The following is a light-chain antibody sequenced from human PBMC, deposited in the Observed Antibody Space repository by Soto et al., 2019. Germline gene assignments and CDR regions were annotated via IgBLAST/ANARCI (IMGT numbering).Light chain of an antibody. Sequence: DIPMTQSPSTLSASVGDRVTITCRASQTISRQLAWYQQKPGKAPKVLIYDASNLESGVPSRFSGSVSGTEFTLTISSLQPDDFATYYCQQYNSYKSFGQGTKVEIK. J-gene: IGKJ1*01. CDR1: QTISRQ. V-gene: IGKV1-5*01. CDR2: DAS. CDR3: QQYNSYKS.